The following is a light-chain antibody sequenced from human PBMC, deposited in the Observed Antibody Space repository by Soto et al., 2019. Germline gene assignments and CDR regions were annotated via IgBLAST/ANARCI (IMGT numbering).Light chain of an antibody. V-gene: IGLV2-23*01. CDR2: EGS. Sequence: QAVVTQPASVSGSPGQSITISCTGTSSDVGSYNLVSWYQQHPGKAPKLMIYEGSKRPSGVSNRFSGSKSGNTASLTISGLQAEDEADYYCCSYAGPSVVFGGGTKLTVL. J-gene: IGLJ2*01. CDR1: SSDVGSYNL. CDR3: CSYAGPSVV.